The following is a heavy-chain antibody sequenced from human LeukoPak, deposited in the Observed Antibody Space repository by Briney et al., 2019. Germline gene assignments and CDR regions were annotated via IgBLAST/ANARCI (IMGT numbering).Heavy chain of an antibody. CDR2: IYYSGST. CDR1: GGSISSYY. D-gene: IGHD1-1*01. CDR3: ARKQNGNWFDP. J-gene: IGHJ5*02. V-gene: IGHV4-59*01. Sequence: SETLSLTCTVSGGSISSYYWSWIRQPPGKGLEWIGYIYYSGSTSYNPSLKSRVTISIDTSKNQFSLKLSSVTAADTAVYYCARKQNGNWFDPWGQGTLVTVSS.